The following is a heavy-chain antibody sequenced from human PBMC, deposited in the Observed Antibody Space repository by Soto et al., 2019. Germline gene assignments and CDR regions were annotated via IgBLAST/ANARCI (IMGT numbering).Heavy chain of an antibody. CDR1: GYTFTRHP. V-gene: IGHV1-18*01. D-gene: IGHD6-19*01. J-gene: IGHJ4*02. Sequence: QVQLVQSGAEVKKPGASVKVSCKGTGYTFTRHPIRWVRQAPGQGLEWMGWIGPPTGYTDYAPKFQGRITMTTDTSTTTVYMELRSLTSADAATYYCWGDAGYGSGRLDYWGQGTLVTVSS. CDR2: IGPPTGYT. CDR3: WGDAGYGSGRLDY.